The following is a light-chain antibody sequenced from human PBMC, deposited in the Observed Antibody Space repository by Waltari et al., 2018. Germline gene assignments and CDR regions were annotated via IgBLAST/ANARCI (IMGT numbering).Light chain of an antibody. Sequence: PGDRATLSCRASQSVGRTLAWYQQRPGQAPRLLIYDASSRATGIPDRFSGSGSGTDFSLTISRLEPEDFAVYYCQKYGTRPATFGQGTKVEVK. CDR2: DAS. J-gene: IGKJ1*01. V-gene: IGKV3-20*01. CDR3: QKYGTRPAT. CDR1: QSVGRT.